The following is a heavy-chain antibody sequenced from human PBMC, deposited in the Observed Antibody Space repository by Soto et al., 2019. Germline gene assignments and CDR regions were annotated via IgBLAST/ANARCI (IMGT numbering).Heavy chain of an antibody. CDR2: IKQDESEK. CDR3: ARVRDYSDKSAYRPSDY. V-gene: IGHV3-7*01. Sequence: EVQLVESGGGLVQPGGSLRLSCAASGFTFSLYWMNWVRQAPGKGLEWVANIKQDESEKYYVESVKGRFTISRDNAKSSLYLEMNSLRAEDSAVYYCARVRDYSDKSAYRPSDYWGQGTLVTVSS. J-gene: IGHJ4*02. CDR1: GFTFSLYW. D-gene: IGHD3-22*01.